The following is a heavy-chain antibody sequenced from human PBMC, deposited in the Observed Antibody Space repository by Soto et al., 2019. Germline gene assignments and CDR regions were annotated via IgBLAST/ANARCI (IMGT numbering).Heavy chain of an antibody. CDR2: ISAYNGNT. CDR1: GYTFSSYG. CDR3: ASDVSPPIDY. V-gene: IGHV1-18*01. J-gene: IGHJ4*02. Sequence: QVHLVQSGTEVKKPGASVKVSCKASGYTFSSYGISWVRQAPGQGLEWMGWISAYNGNTNYAQKFQGRVTMTTETSTITAYMELRSLRSDDTDLYYCASDVSPPIDYWGQGTLVTVSS.